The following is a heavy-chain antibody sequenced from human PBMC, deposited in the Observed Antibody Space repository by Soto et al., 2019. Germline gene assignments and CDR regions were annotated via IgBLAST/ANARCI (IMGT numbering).Heavy chain of an antibody. CDR1: GFIFSDYA. Sequence: EVHMLESGRGLVQPGGSLRLSCAASGFIFSDYAMSWVRQAPGKGLEWVAGMGGANGDTYYAESVRGRFAISRDNSKSTLFLQMNSLRAEDTAVYFCAKDRVDHNSVWDPFDIWGQGTLVTVSS. J-gene: IGHJ3*02. CDR3: AKDRVDHNSVWDPFDI. V-gene: IGHV3-23*01. CDR2: MGGANGDT. D-gene: IGHD2-15*01.